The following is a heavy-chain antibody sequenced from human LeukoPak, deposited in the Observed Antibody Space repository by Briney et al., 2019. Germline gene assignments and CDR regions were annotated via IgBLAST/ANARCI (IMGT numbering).Heavy chain of an antibody. D-gene: IGHD2-15*01. CDR1: GFTFSSYA. CDR2: ISGSDGRL. CDR3: AKESPYRAPTRTYYFDY. Sequence: GGSLRLSCAASGFTFSSYAMSWVRQAPGKGLEWASAISGSDGRLFYADSVKGRFTISRDNSKNTLHLQMNSLRAEDTAVYYCAKESPYRAPTRTYYFDYWGQGTLVTVSS. J-gene: IGHJ4*02. V-gene: IGHV3-23*01.